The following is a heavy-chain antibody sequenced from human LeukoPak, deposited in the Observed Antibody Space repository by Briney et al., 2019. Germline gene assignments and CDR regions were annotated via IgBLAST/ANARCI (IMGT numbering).Heavy chain of an antibody. V-gene: IGHV3-53*01. D-gene: IGHD3-10*01. J-gene: IGHJ6*03. Sequence: GGSLRLSCVASGFTVRSNYMSWVRQAPGKGLEWVSVIYSGGSTYYADSVKGRFTISRDNSKNTLYLQMNSLRAEDTAVYYCASGSGSYRTPYYYMDVWGTGTTVTVSS. CDR3: ASGSGSYRTPYYYMDV. CDR1: GFTVRSNY. CDR2: IYSGGST.